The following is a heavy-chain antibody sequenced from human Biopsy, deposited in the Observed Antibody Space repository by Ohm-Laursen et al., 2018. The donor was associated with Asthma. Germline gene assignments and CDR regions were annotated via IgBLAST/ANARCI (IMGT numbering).Heavy chain of an antibody. D-gene: IGHD3-9*01. CDR3: SRTYYDFLTGQVNDAFAL. CDR1: GYTFIHFA. CDR2: INAGDGNT. Sequence: SVKVSCKASGYTFIHFAIHWVRQAPGQRLEWMGWINAGDGNTKYSQKFQGRVTITRDTSASTAYMDLRSLRSEDTAMYYCSRTYYDFLTGQVNDAFALWGQGTMVTVSS. J-gene: IGHJ3*01. V-gene: IGHV1-3*01.